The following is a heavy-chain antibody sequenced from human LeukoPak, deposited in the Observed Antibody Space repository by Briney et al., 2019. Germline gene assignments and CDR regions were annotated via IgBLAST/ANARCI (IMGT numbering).Heavy chain of an antibody. CDR1: GFIFNNYW. CDR2: INSDGSST. V-gene: IGHV3-74*01. Sequence: GGSLRLSCAASGFIFNNYWMHWVRQAPGKGLEWVSRINSDGSSTDYADSVKGRVTTSRDNARNTLYLQTSALRVEDTAVYYCVRDLLYGTGDQRSDFWGQGTLVTVSS. J-gene: IGHJ4*02. CDR3: VRDLLYGTGDQRSDF. D-gene: IGHD7-27*01.